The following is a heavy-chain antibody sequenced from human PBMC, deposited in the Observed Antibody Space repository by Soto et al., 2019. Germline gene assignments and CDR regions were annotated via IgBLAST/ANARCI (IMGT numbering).Heavy chain of an antibody. V-gene: IGHV4-39*01. Sequence: QLQLQESGPGLVKPSETLSLTCTVSGGSISGSSYYWGWIRQPPGKGLEWIGTIYYSGAAYYNPSLESRVPISVGTSSNQFSMTLNSMTAAATAVDYCPGMLGQWLPRDWGQGSVVTVSP. CDR2: IYYSGAA. CDR1: GGSISGSSYY. CDR3: PGMLGQWLPRD. J-gene: IGHJ4*02. D-gene: IGHD6-19*01.